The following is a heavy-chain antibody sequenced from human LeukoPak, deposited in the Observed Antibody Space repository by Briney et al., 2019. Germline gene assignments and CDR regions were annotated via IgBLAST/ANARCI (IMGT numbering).Heavy chain of an antibody. Sequence: SVKVSCKGSVYTFTSYAISWVRQAPGQGLEWVGGIIPIFGTANSAQKFQGRVTITADESTSTAYMELSSLRSENTAVYYCAARQLERVDDAFDIWGQGTMVTVSS. CDR1: VYTFTSYA. J-gene: IGHJ3*02. CDR3: AARQLERVDDAFDI. V-gene: IGHV1-69*13. CDR2: IIPIFGTA. D-gene: IGHD1-1*01.